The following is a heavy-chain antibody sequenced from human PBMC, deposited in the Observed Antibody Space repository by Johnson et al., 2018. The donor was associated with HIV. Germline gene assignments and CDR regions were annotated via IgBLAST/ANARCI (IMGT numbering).Heavy chain of an antibody. CDR1: GFTFSNAW. CDR2: IKSKTDGGTT. CDR3: ARDRRGHLSWSSDAFDI. V-gene: IGHV3-15*01. J-gene: IGHJ3*02. Sequence: MLLVESGGGLVKPGGSLRLSCAASGFTFSNAWMSWVRQAPGKGLEWVGRIKSKTDGGTTDYADPVQGRFTIPRDNAKNSLYLQMNSLRAEDTAVYYCARDRRGHLSWSSDAFDIWGQGTMVTVSS. D-gene: IGHD6-13*01.